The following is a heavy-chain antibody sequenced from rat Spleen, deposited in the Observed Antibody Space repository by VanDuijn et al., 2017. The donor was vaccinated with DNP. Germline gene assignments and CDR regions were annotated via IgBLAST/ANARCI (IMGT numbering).Heavy chain of an antibody. Sequence: EVQLVESGGGLLQPGRSLKLSCTASGFTFSNYYMAWVRQNTRKGLEGVATISSSGSKTYYPDSAKGRFTIPRDNPKSTLYLQMNSLRSEDTATYYCTRARGAGYPSMDAWGQGTSVTVSS. CDR1: GFTFSNYY. D-gene: IGHD1-4*01. CDR3: TRARGAGYPSMDA. CDR2: ISSSGSKT. J-gene: IGHJ4*01. V-gene: IGHV5-25*01.